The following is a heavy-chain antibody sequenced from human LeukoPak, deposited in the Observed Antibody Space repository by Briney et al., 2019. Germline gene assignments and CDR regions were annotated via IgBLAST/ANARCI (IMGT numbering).Heavy chain of an antibody. D-gene: IGHD2-8*01. CDR1: GFTFSSYW. V-gene: IGHV3-7*01. J-gene: IGHJ4*02. CDR3: ARSIWGPALLMYYFDY. Sequence: GGSLRLSCAASGFTFSSYWMSWVRQAPGKGLEWVANIKQDGSEKYYVDSVKGRFTISRDNAKNSLYLQMNSLRAEDTAVYYCARSIWGPALLMYYFDYWGQGTLVTVSS. CDR2: IKQDGSEK.